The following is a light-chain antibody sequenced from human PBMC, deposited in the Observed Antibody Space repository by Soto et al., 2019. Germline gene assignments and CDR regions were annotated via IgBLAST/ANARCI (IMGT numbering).Light chain of an antibody. CDR3: QQCNSFPIT. CDR2: SAS. Sequence: DIQMTQSPSSVSASVGDRVTITCRASQNIDNWLAWYQHKPGKAPHLLIYSASTLQSGVPSRFSGSGSGTDVTLTISSLQPEDFATYYGQQCNSFPITFGQGTRLEI. CDR1: QNIDNW. V-gene: IGKV1-12*01. J-gene: IGKJ5*01.